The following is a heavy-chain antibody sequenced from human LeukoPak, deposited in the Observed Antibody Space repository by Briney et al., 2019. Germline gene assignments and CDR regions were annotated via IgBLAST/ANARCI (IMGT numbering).Heavy chain of an antibody. V-gene: IGHV3-43*01. CDR1: GFTFDDYA. CDR3: AKDMGYESAMGFDY. J-gene: IGHJ4*02. Sequence: GGSLRLSCAASGFTFDDYAMHWVRQAPGKGLEGVALISWDGSSKYYADSVKGRFTISRDDSKKSLFLQMNSLTSEDTALYYCAKDMGYESAMGFDYWGQGTLVTVSS. D-gene: IGHD2-8*01. CDR2: ISWDGSSK.